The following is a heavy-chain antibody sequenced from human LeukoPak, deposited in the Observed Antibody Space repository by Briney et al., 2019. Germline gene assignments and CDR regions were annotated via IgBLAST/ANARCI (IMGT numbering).Heavy chain of an antibody. CDR3: ARVGADKNYYDSRVEVYYYYGMDV. D-gene: IGHD3-22*01. V-gene: IGHV3-30*03. CDR1: GFTFSSYG. CDR2: ISYDGSNK. J-gene: IGHJ6*02. Sequence: GGSLRLSCAASGFTFSSYGMHWVRQAPGKGLEWVAVISYDGSNKYYADSVKGRLTISRDNSKNTLYLQMSSLRAEDTAVYYCARVGADKNYYDSRVEVYYYYGMDVWGQGTTVTVSS.